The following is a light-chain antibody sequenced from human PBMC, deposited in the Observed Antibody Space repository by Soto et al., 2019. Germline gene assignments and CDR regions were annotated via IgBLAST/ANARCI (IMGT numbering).Light chain of an antibody. CDR3: SSYTSNSTRV. CDR1: SSDVGGYNF. Sequence: QSALTQPASVSGSPGQSIIISCTGSSSDVGGYNFVSWYQQHPGKAPKLMIYEVSNRPSGVSNHFSGSKSGNTASLSISGLQAEDEAEYYCSSYTSNSTRVFGTGTKLTVL. V-gene: IGLV2-14*01. J-gene: IGLJ1*01. CDR2: EVS.